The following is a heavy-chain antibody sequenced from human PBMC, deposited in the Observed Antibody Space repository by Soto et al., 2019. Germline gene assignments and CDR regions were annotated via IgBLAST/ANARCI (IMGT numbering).Heavy chain of an antibody. Sequence: GGSLRLSCVASGFIFSSYGMHWVRQAPGKGLEWVAIIWYDGTNKYYADSVKGRFTISRDNSKNTLYLQMNSLRAEDTAVYYCARDYYRFNSGYGFSMDVWGQGTTVTVSS. J-gene: IGHJ6*02. CDR1: GFIFSSYG. V-gene: IGHV3-30*02. D-gene: IGHD5-12*01. CDR3: ARDYYRFNSGYGFSMDV. CDR2: IWYDGTNK.